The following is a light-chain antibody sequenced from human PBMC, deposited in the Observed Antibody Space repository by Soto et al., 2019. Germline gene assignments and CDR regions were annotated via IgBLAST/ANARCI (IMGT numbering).Light chain of an antibody. CDR1: QSVLYSSNNKNY. CDR3: QQYYSTPRT. CDR2: WAS. J-gene: IGKJ1*01. V-gene: IGKV4-1*01. Sequence: DIVMTQSPDSLAVSLGERATINCKSSQSVLYSSNNKNYLAWYQQKPGQPPKLLIYWASTRESGVPDRFSGSGSGTDFTRSISSLRAEDVAVYYCQQYYSTPRTFGQGTKVEIK.